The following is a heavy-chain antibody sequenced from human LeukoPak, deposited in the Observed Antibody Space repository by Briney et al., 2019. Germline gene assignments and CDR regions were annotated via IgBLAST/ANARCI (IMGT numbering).Heavy chain of an antibody. J-gene: IGHJ4*02. CDR1: GFTFSSYP. V-gene: IGHV3-23*01. Sequence: GGSLRLSCAASGFTFSSYPMNWVRQAPGKGLEWVSVISGSGGATFYGDSVQGRFTISRDNSRDTLYLQMNSLTAEDTAVYYCGKYLQPSVGANDYWGQGTLVTVSS. CDR3: GKYLQPSVGANDY. CDR2: ISGSGGAT. D-gene: IGHD1-26*01.